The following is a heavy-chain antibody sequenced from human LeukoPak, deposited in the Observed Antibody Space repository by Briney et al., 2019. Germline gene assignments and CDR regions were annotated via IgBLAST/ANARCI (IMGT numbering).Heavy chain of an antibody. D-gene: IGHD1-26*01. J-gene: IGHJ4*02. V-gene: IGHV3-9*01. CDR1: GFTFDDYA. CDR3: AKGTGRYWTFFDA. CDR2: ISWNSGSI. Sequence: GGSLRLSCAASGFTFDDYAMHWVRQAPGKGLDWVSGISWNSGSIDYAASVKGRFTISRDNAKKSLYLQMNSLRPEDTALYYCAKGTGRYWTFFDAWSQVTQVTVSS.